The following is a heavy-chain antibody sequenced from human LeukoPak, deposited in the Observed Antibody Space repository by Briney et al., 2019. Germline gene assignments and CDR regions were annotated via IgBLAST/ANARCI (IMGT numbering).Heavy chain of an antibody. CDR1: GGSISSGDYY. CDR2: IYYSGST. Sequence: SETLSLTCTVSGGSISSGDYYWSWIRQPPGKGLGWIGYIYYSGSTYYNPSLKSRVTISVDTSKNQFSLKLSSVTAADTAVYYCDQGGDYSSSSVFDYWGQGTLVTVSS. D-gene: IGHD6-6*01. CDR3: DQGGDYSSSSVFDY. V-gene: IGHV4-30-4*08. J-gene: IGHJ4*02.